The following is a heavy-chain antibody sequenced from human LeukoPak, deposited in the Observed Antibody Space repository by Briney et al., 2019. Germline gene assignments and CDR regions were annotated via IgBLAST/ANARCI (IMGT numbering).Heavy chain of an antibody. CDR3: AKDRGSYFDY. V-gene: IGHV3-30*02. CDR1: GFTFSSYG. J-gene: IGHJ4*02. Sequence: PGGSLRLSCAASGFTFSSYGMHWVRQAPGKGLEWVAFIRHDGSNKYYADSVKGRFTISRDNSKNTLYLQMNSLRAEDTAVYYCAKDRGSYFDYWGQGILVTVSS. CDR2: IRHDGSNK. D-gene: IGHD1-26*01.